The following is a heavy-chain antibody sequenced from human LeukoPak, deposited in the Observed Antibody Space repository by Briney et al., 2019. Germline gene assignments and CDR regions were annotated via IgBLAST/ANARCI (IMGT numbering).Heavy chain of an antibody. CDR2: IWYDGSNK. Sequence: GRSLRLSCAASGFTFSSYGMHWVRQAPGKGLEWVAVIWYDGSNKYYADSVKGRFTISRDNSKNTLYLQMNSLRAEDTAVYYCAKARSGETSDYWGQGTLVTVSS. J-gene: IGHJ4*02. CDR1: GFTFSSYG. CDR3: AKARSGETSDY. D-gene: IGHD3-10*01. V-gene: IGHV3-33*06.